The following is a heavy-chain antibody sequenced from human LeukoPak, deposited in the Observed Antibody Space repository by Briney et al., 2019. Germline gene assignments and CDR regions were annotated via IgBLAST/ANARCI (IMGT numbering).Heavy chain of an antibody. V-gene: IGHV5-51*01. CDR3: ARSTYYDFWSGQLSDAFDI. D-gene: IGHD3-3*01. Sequence: GESLKISCKGSGYSFTSYRIGWVRQMPGKGLEWMGITYPGDSDTRYSPSFQGQVTISADKSISTAYLQWSSLKASDTAMYYCARSTYYDFWSGQLSDAFDIWGQGTMVTVSS. CDR1: GYSFTSYR. CDR2: TYPGDSDT. J-gene: IGHJ3*02.